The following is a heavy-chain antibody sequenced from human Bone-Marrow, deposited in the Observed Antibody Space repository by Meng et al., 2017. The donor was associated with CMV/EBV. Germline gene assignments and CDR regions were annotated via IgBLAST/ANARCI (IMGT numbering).Heavy chain of an antibody. D-gene: IGHD2-2*02. CDR2: INPNSGGT. Sequence: ASVKVSCKASGYTFTGYYMHWVRQAPGQGLEWMGWINPNSGGTNYAQKFQGRVTMTRDTSISTAYMELSRLRSDDTAVYYCALGRGYCSSTSCYTNGYNWFDPWGQGTLVTVSS. CDR3: ALGRGYCSSTSCYTNGYNWFDP. CDR1: GYTFTGYY. V-gene: IGHV1-2*02. J-gene: IGHJ5*02.